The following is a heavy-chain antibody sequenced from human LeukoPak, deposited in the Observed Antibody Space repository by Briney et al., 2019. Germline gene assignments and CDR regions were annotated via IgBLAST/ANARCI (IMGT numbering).Heavy chain of an antibody. CDR2: ISGSGGST. J-gene: IGHJ4*02. Sequence: PGGSLRLSCAASGFTFSSYAMSWVRQAPGKGLEWVSAISGSGGSTYYADSAKGRFTISRDNSKNTLYLQMNSLRAEDTAVYYCAKVIYRSVAEPFDYWGQGTLVTVSS. D-gene: IGHD3-16*02. CDR1: GFTFSSYA. CDR3: AKVIYRSVAEPFDY. V-gene: IGHV3-23*01.